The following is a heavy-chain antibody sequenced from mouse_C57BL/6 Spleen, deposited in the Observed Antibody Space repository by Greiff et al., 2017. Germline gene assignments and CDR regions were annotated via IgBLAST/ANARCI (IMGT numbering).Heavy chain of an antibody. Sequence: EVNVVESGGGLVQPGGSMKLSCVASGFTFSNYWMNWVRQSPEKGLEWVAQIRLKSDNYATHYAESVKGRFTISRDDSKSSVYLQMNNLRAEDTGIYYCTNKGYFDVWGTGTTVTVSS. V-gene: IGHV6-3*01. CDR3: TNKGYFDV. CDR1: GFTFSNYW. CDR2: IRLKSDNYAT. J-gene: IGHJ1*03.